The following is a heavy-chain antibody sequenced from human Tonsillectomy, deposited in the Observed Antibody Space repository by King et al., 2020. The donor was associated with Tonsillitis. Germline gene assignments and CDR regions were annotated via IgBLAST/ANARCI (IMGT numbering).Heavy chain of an antibody. Sequence: VQLVESGGGVVQPGGSLTLSCAASGFTFSASVMHWVRQVPGKGLEWVALIMYGGNQKYYEDSVKGRFIISRDNFEKTLYLHMSNLRTDDTAIYYCAKDLEASWTFDQWGQGTLVTVSS. D-gene: IGHD3/OR15-3a*01. J-gene: IGHJ4*02. V-gene: IGHV3-30*02. CDR3: AKDLEASWTFDQ. CDR1: GFTFSASV. CDR2: IMYGGNQK.